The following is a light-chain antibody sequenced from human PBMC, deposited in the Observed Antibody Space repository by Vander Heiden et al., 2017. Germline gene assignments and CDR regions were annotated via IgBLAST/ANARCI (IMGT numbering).Light chain of an antibody. Sequence: VVMTQPPLSLPVTLGQPASISCRSSQSLLYSDGNTYLNLFQQRPGQSPRRLIYKVSDRDSGVPDRFSGSGSGTDFTLKISRVEAEDVGVYYCMQGTQWPWTFGQGTRVEIK. CDR2: KVS. CDR1: QSLLYSDGNTY. V-gene: IGKV2-30*01. J-gene: IGKJ1*01. CDR3: MQGTQWPWT.